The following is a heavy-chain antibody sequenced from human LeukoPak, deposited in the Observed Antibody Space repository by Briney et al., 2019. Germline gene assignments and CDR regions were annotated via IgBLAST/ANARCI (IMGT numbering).Heavy chain of an antibody. J-gene: IGHJ2*01. CDR2: IYTSGST. D-gene: IGHD3-22*01. Sequence: PSETLSLTCTVSGGSISSYCWSWIRQPAGKGLEWIGRIYTSGSTNYNPSLKSRVTMSVDTSKNQFSLKLSSVTAADTAVYYCARDQIERVWYFDLWGRGTLVTVSS. CDR3: ARDQIERVWYFDL. V-gene: IGHV4-4*07. CDR1: GGSISSYC.